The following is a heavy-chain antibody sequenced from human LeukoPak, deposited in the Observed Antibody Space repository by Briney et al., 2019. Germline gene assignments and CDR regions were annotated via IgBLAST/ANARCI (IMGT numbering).Heavy chain of an antibody. V-gene: IGHV4-59*01. D-gene: IGHD3-10*01. J-gene: IGHJ4*02. CDR1: GGSISSYY. CDR2: IYYSGST. CDR3: ASSKVRGVIRALDY. Sequence: SETLSLTCTVSGGSISSYYWSWIRQPPGKGLEWIGYIYYSGSTNYSPSLKSRVTISVDTSKNQFSLKLSSVTAADTAVYYCASSKVRGVIRALDYWGQGTLVTVSS.